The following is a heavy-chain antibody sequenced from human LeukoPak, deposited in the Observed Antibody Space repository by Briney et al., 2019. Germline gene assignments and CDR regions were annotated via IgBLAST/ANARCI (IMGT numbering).Heavy chain of an antibody. CDR1: GYSIDDGYY. V-gene: IGHV4-38-2*02. Sequence: SETLSLTCTVSGYSIDDGYYWGWIRQPPGKGLEWIGSIYHTVSTYYNPSLKSRVTLSLDTSKNHFTLRLNSVTAADTALYYCARHNIAENFFDPWGQGTPVTVSS. J-gene: IGHJ5*02. D-gene: IGHD1-1*01. CDR2: IYHTVST. CDR3: ARHNIAENFFDP.